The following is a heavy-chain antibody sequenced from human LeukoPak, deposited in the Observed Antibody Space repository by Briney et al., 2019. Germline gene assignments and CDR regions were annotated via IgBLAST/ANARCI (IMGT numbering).Heavy chain of an antibody. J-gene: IGHJ4*02. CDR1: GFTFGKYW. CDR2: IKLDGSEK. D-gene: IGHD3-3*01. Sequence: GGSLRLSCVASGFTFGKYWMSWVRQAPGKGLEWVANIKLDGSEKNYVDSVKGRFTISRDNTKNSLYLQMNSLRAEDTAVFYCARDQYDTWSRRGNFDSWGQGTLVTVSS. CDR3: ARDQYDTWSRRGNFDS. V-gene: IGHV3-7*03.